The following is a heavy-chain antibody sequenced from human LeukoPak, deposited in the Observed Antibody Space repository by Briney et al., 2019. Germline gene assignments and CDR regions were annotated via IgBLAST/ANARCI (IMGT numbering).Heavy chain of an antibody. J-gene: IGHJ6*03. CDR3: ARDGQQLVLTDYYYYMDV. CDR1: GYTFTSYG. CDR2: ISAYNGNT. Sequence: ASVKVSCKASGYTFTSYGISWVRQAPGQGLEWMGWISAYNGNTNYAQKLQGRVTMTTDTSTSTAYMGLRSLRSDDTAVYYCARDGQQLVLTDYYYYMDVWGKGTTVTISS. V-gene: IGHV1-18*01. D-gene: IGHD6-13*01.